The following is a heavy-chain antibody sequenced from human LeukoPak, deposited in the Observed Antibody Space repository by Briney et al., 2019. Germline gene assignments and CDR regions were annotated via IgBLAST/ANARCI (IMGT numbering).Heavy chain of an antibody. V-gene: IGHV3-30*03. CDR1: GFTFSSYG. D-gene: IGHD1-26*01. J-gene: IGHJ5*02. CDR2: ISYDGSNK. Sequence: GRSLRLSCAASGFTFSSYGMHWVRQAPGKGLEWVAVISYDGSNKYYADSVKGRFTISRDNSKNTLYLQMNSLRSEDTAVYYCARVISGSYYGWFDPWGQGTLVTVSS. CDR3: ARVISGSYYGWFDP.